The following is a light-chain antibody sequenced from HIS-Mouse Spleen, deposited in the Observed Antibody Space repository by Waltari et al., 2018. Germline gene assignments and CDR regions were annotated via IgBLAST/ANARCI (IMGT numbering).Light chain of an antibody. CDR1: SSDVGGYNY. Sequence: QSALTQPPSASGSPGQSVTISCTGTSSDVGGYNYVSWYQQHPGKAPKLMIYEVSKRPSGVPARFSGSKSGNTASLTVSGLQAEDEADYYCSSYAGSNNPYVFGTGTKVTVL. J-gene: IGLJ1*01. CDR2: EVS. CDR3: SSYAGSNNPYV. V-gene: IGLV2-8*01.